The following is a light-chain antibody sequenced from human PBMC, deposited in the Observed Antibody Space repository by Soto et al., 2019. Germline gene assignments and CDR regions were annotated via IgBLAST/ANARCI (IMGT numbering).Light chain of an antibody. CDR1: SSNIGSNT. CDR3: AAWDDDGPGVV. J-gene: IGLJ2*01. V-gene: IGLV1-44*01. Sequence: QAVVTQPPSASGTPGQRGTISCSGSSSNIGSNTVNWYQQFPGTATKLLIDSNNHRPSGVPDRFSGSKSGTSASLAISGLQSEDEAHYYCAAWDDDGPGVVFGGGTNVTVL. CDR2: SNN.